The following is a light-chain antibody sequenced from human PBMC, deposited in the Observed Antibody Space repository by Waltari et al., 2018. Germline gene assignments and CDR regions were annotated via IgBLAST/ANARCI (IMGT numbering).Light chain of an antibody. CDR2: EFT. V-gene: IGLV2-8*01. CDR1: GSDVGGYES. CDR3: SSFAGSYNIV. Sequence: QSALTQPPSASGSPGQSVTISCTGAGSDVGGYESVSWYQHHPGKAPKLIIFEFTKRPSGVPARFSGSKSGNMASLTVSGLQADDEADYYCSSFAGSYNIVFGGGTKLTVL. J-gene: IGLJ2*01.